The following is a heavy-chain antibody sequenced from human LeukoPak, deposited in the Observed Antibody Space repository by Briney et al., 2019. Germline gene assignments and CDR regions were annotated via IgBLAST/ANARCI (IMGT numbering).Heavy chain of an antibody. V-gene: IGHV4-59*08. CDR1: GGSISSYY. Sequence: PSETLSLTCTVSGGSISSYYWSWIRQPPGKGLEWIGYIYYSGSTNYNPSLKSRVTISVDTSKNQFSLKLSSVTAADTAVYYCASNIAAAGPFRSDYWGQGTLVTVSS. D-gene: IGHD6-13*01. CDR2: IYYSGST. J-gene: IGHJ4*02. CDR3: ASNIAAAGPFRSDY.